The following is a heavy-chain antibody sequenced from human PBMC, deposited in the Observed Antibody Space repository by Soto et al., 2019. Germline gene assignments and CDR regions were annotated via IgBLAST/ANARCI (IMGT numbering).Heavy chain of an antibody. V-gene: IGHV3-73*01. J-gene: IGHJ4*02. CDR3: TTRGNSGSYYFDC. CDR1: GFTFSCSA. CDR2: IRSKANSYAT. D-gene: IGHD1-26*01. Sequence: GGSLRLSCAASGFTFSCSAMHWVRQSSGKGLEWVGRIRSKANSYATAYAASVKGRFTISRDDSKNTAYLQMNSLKTEDTAVYYCTTRGNSGSYYFDCWGQGTLVTVSS.